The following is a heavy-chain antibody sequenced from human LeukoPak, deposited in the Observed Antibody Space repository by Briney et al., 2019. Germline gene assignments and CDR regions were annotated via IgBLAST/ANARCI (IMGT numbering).Heavy chain of an antibody. V-gene: IGHV1-69*13. D-gene: IGHD5-24*01. CDR1: GGTFSSYA. CDR3: ARVFALQGDGSYFDY. J-gene: IGHJ4*02. Sequence: SVKVSCTASGGTFSSYAISWVRQAPGQGLEWMGGIIPIFGTANYAQKFQGRVTIIADESTSTAYMELSSLRSEDTAVYYCARVFALQGDGSYFDYWGQGTLVTVSS. CDR2: IIPIFGTA.